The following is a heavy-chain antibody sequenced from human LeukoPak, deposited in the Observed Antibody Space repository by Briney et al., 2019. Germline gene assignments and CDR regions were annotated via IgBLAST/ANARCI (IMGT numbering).Heavy chain of an antibody. Sequence: SQTLSLTCAISGDSVSSNSAAWNWIRQSPSRGLEWLGRTYYRSKWYNDYAVSVKSRITINPDTSKNQFSLQLNSVTPEDTAVYYCARVDYYDSSGYDWFDPWGQGTLVTVFS. D-gene: IGHD3-22*01. CDR3: ARVDYYDSSGYDWFDP. CDR2: TYYRSKWYN. V-gene: IGHV6-1*01. CDR1: GDSVSSNSAA. J-gene: IGHJ5*02.